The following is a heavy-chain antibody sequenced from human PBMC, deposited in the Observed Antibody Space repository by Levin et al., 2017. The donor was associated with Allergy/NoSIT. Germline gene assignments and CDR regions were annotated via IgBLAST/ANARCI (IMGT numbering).Heavy chain of an antibody. CDR2: ISSSSSTI. CDR1: GFTFSSYS. J-gene: IGHJ4*02. Sequence: GGSLRLSCAASGFTFSSYSMNWVRQAPGKGLEWVSYISSSSSTIYYADSVKGRFTISRDNAKNSLYLQMNSLRAEDTAVYYCARDLYSSSWYDAPPFDYWGQGTLVTVSS. V-gene: IGHV3-48*01. D-gene: IGHD6-13*01. CDR3: ARDLYSSSWYDAPPFDY.